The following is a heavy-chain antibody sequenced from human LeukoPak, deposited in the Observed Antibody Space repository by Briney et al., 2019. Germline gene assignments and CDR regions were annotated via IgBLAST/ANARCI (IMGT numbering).Heavy chain of an antibody. J-gene: IGHJ4*02. D-gene: IGHD2-21*02. V-gene: IGHV3-23*01. CDR1: GFTSSTYA. CDR2: ISGSDSGT. CDR3: AKCMSGPGVCLNFDS. Sequence: GGSLRLSCEASGFTSSTYAMSWVRQPPGKGLQWVSGISGSDSGTYYTDSVKGRFTISRDNSKNTVYLEIDNLRAEDTAVYYCAKCMSGPGVCLNFDSWGQGILVTVSS.